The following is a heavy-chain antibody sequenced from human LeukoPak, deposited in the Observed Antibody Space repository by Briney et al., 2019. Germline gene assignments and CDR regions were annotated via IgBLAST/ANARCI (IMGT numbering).Heavy chain of an antibody. V-gene: IGHV1-2*02. D-gene: IGHD3-22*01. CDR3: ARDGHRRYYYDSSVREHAFDI. CDR2: INPNSGGT. Sequence: ASVKVSCKASGYTFTGYYMHWVRQAPGQGLEWRGWINPNSGGTNYEQKFQGRVTMTTDTSTSTAYMELRCLRSDDTAVYYCARDGHRRYYYDSSVREHAFDIWGQGTMVTVSS. CDR1: GYTFTGYY. J-gene: IGHJ3*02.